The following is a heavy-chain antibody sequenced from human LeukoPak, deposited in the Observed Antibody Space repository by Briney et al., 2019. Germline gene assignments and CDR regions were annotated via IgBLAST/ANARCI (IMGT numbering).Heavy chain of an antibody. CDR1: GGSISSSNW. CDR3: ARILGGYYDF. Sequence: SETLSLTCAVSGGSISSSNWWSWVRQPPGKGLEWIGEIYHSGNTHYNPSLKSRVTLPLDKSKNQFSLKMSSVTAADTAVYYCARILGGYYDFWGQGILVTVSS. CDR2: IYHSGNT. V-gene: IGHV4-4*02. J-gene: IGHJ4*02. D-gene: IGHD3-22*01.